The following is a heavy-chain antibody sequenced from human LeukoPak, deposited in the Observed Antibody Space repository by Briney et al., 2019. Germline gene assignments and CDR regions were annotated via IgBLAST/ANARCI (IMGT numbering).Heavy chain of an antibody. CDR2: INPNSGGT. D-gene: IGHD3-22*01. CDR3: ARGQPNSSGYYLRLLYY. V-gene: IGHV1-2*02. Sequence: EASVKVSCKASGYTFTGYYMHWVRQAPGQGLEWMGWINPNSGGTNYAQKSQGRVTMTRDTSISTAYMELSRLRSDDAAVYYCARGQPNSSGYYLRLLYYWGQGTLVTVSS. CDR1: GYTFTGYY. J-gene: IGHJ4*02.